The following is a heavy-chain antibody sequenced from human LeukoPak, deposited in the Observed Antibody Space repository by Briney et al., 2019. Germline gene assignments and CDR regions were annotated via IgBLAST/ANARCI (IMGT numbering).Heavy chain of an antibody. CDR2: ISYDGSNK. CDR1: GFTFSSYA. CDR3: AKDREKPSQFDY. Sequence: PGGSLRLSCAASGFTFSSYAMHWVRQAPGKGLEWVAVISYDGSNKYYADSVKGRFTISRDNSKNTLFLQMTSLRAEDTALYYCAKDREKPSQFDYWGQGTPVIVAS. J-gene: IGHJ4*02. D-gene: IGHD1-26*01. V-gene: IGHV3-30-3*01.